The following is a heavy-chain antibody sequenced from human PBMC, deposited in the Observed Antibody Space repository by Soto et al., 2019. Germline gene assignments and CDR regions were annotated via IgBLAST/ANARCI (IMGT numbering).Heavy chain of an antibody. CDR1: GYTXTSYG. V-gene: IGHV1-18*01. D-gene: IGHD2-15*01. CDR2: ISAYNGNT. Sequence: GASVKVSCKASGYTXTSYGISWVRQAPGQGLEWMGWISAYNGNTNYAQKLQGRVTMTTDTSTNTAYMELRSLRSDDTAVYYCVVAAQPYYFDYWGQGTLVTVSS. J-gene: IGHJ4*02. CDR3: VVAAQPYYFDY.